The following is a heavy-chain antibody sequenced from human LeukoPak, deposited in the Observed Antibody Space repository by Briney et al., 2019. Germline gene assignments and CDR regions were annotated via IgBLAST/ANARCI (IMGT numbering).Heavy chain of an antibody. D-gene: IGHD3-9*01. Sequence: GGSLRLSCAASGFTFSSYAMSWVRQAPGKGLEWVSAISGSGGSTYYADSVKGRFTISRDNAKNSLYLQMNSLRAEDTAVYYCARDLQRGRYFGWFQGFDPWGQGTLVTVSS. V-gene: IGHV3-23*01. CDR1: GFTFSSYA. CDR3: ARDLQRGRYFGWFQGFDP. CDR2: ISGSGGST. J-gene: IGHJ5*02.